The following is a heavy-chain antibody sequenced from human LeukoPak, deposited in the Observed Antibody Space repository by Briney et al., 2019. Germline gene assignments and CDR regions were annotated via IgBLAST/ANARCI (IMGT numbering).Heavy chain of an antibody. Sequence: PGGSLRLSCAASGFTFSSYAMHWVRQAPGKGLEWVAVISYDGSNKYYADSVKGRFTISRDNSKNTLYLQMNSLRAEDTAVYYCARASVDTAMVDYWGQGTLVTVSS. V-gene: IGHV3-30-3*01. J-gene: IGHJ4*02. CDR2: ISYDGSNK. CDR3: ARASVDTAMVDY. CDR1: GFTFSSYA. D-gene: IGHD5-18*01.